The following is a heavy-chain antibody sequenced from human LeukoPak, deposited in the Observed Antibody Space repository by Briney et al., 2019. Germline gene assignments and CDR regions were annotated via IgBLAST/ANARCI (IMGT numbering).Heavy chain of an antibody. CDR2: IYYSGST. D-gene: IGHD6-19*01. CDR3: ARSVLVAGAFYY. J-gene: IGHJ4*02. V-gene: IGHV4-59*08. CDR1: GGSISSYY. Sequence: SETLSLTCTVSGGSISSYYWSWIRQPPGKGLEWIGYIYYSGSTYYNPSLKSRVTISVDTSKNQFSLKLSSVTAADTAVYYCARSVLVAGAFYYWGQGTLVTVSS.